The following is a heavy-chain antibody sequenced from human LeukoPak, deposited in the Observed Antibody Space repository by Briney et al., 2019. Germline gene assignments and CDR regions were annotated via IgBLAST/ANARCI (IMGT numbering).Heavy chain of an antibody. CDR3: AKSAYDFWGSFDY. V-gene: IGHV3-23*01. CDR1: GFIFSNYA. Sequence: GGSLRLSCATSGFIFSNYAMIWVRQAPGKGLEWVSGISDSGGSTYYADSVKGRFTISRDNSKSTLYMQMSSLRAEDTAVYYCAKSAYDFWGSFDYWGQGTLVTVSS. CDR2: ISDSGGST. J-gene: IGHJ4*02. D-gene: IGHD3-3*01.